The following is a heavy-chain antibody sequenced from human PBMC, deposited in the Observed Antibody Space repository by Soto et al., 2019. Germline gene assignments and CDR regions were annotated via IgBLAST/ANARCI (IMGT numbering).Heavy chain of an antibody. J-gene: IGHJ4*02. CDR3: ARVGCGAGNFDY. Sequence: EVQLVESGGGLVQPGGSLRLSCGASGFTFSNYWMHWVRQAPGAGLVWVSRISGDGSFTRFADSVKGRFTISRDNAKNTMSLQMNSLRVDDTAVYYCARVGCGAGNFDYWGQGTLVTVSS. D-gene: IGHD3-10*01. CDR2: ISGDGSFT. CDR1: GFTFSNYW. V-gene: IGHV3-74*01.